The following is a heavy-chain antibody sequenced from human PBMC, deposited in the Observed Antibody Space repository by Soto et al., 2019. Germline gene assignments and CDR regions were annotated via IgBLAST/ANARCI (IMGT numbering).Heavy chain of an antibody. J-gene: IGHJ6*02. V-gene: IGHV1-3*01. CDR1: GYTFTSYA. CDR2: INAGNGNT. D-gene: IGHD2-2*01. CDR3: ASWDCSSTSCYDRYYYYGMDV. Sequence: ASVKVSCKASGYTFTSYAMHWVRQAPGQRLEWMGWINAGNGNTKYSQKFQGRVTITRDTSASTAYMELSSLRSEDTAVYYCASWDCSSTSCYDRYYYYGMDVWG.